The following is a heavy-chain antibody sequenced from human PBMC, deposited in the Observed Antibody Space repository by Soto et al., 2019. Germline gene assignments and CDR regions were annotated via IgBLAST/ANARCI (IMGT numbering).Heavy chain of an antibody. V-gene: IGHV1-3*04. CDR1: GFTFTTYP. Sequence: ASVKVSCKASGFTFTTYPIHWVRQAPGQSLEWMGWINTGNGDTIYSQKFQGRVTVTRDTSASTAYMELSSLRYEDTAVYYCARDVRGNGGYDYWGQGTLVTVS. J-gene: IGHJ4*02. CDR2: INTGNGDT. D-gene: IGHD6-25*01. CDR3: ARDVRGNGGYDY.